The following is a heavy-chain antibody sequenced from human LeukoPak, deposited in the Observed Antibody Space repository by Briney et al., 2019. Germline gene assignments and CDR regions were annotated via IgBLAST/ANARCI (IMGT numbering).Heavy chain of an antibody. CDR1: GFTFSSYG. J-gene: IGHJ5*02. D-gene: IGHD1-26*01. Sequence: PGGSLRLSCAASGFTFSSYGMHWVRQAPGKGLEWVAFIRYDGGNKYYADSVKGRFTISRDNSKNTLYLQMNSLRAEDTAVYYCAKDRLLWFDPWGQGTLVTVSS. CDR2: IRYDGGNK. V-gene: IGHV3-30*02. CDR3: AKDRLLWFDP.